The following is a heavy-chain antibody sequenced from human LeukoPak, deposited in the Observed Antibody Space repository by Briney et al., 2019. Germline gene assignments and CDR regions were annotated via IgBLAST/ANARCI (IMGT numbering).Heavy chain of an antibody. J-gene: IGHJ4*02. V-gene: IGHV3-64D*06. CDR2: ISSNGGTT. Sequence: GGSLRLSCSASGFTFSSYAMYWVRQAPGKGLEYVSGISSNGGTTYYADSVKGRFAISRDNSKNTLYLQMSSLRAEDTAVYYRVKVGVYGSGSYPLYYFDYWGQGTLVTVSS. CDR1: GFTFSSYA. D-gene: IGHD3-10*01. CDR3: VKVGVYGSGSYPLYYFDY.